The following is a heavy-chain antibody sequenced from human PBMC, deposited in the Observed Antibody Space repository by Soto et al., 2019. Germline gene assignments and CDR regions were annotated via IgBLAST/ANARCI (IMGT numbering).Heavy chain of an antibody. CDR3: GRGPDY. Sequence: PSETLSLTCAVSGGSISSGGYSWSWIRQPPGKGLEGIGYIYHSGSIYYNPSLKGRVTISVDRSKNQFSLKLSSVTAADTAVYYCGRGPDYWGQGTLVTV. CDR2: IYHSGSI. J-gene: IGHJ4*02. V-gene: IGHV4-30-2*01. CDR1: GGSISSGGYS.